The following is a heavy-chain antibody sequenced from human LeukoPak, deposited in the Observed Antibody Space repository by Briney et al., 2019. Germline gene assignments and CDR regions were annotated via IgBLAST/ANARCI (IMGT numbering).Heavy chain of an antibody. CDR1: GFTSSNYA. J-gene: IGHJ4*02. V-gene: IGHV3-23*01. CDR2: ISGSGGST. D-gene: IGHD6-6*01. CDR3: ARAFTTITARFDY. Sequence: GGSLRLSCAASGFTSSNYAMSWVRQAPGKGLEWVSLISGSGGSTYYADSVKGRSTLSRDISKNTLYLQMNSLRAEDTAIYYCARAFTTITARFDYWGQGTLVTVSS.